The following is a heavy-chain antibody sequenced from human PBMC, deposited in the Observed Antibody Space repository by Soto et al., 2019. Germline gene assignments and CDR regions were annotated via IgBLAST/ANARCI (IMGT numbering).Heavy chain of an antibody. D-gene: IGHD3-10*01. Sequence: SETLCLTWTVSGGSISGYYWTWIRQPPGKGLEWIGFMYNSGSTHYNPSLKSRVTISLDTSKNQFSLNLRSVTAADTAVYYCASMGYHYGSGSYPLDYWGQGTLVTVSS. J-gene: IGHJ4*02. V-gene: IGHV4-59*08. CDR1: GGSISGYY. CDR2: MYNSGST. CDR3: ASMGYHYGSGSYPLDY.